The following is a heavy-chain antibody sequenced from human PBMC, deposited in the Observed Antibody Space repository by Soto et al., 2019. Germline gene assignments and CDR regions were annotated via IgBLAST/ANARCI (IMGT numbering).Heavy chain of an antibody. CDR1: GGSISSSSYY. CDR2: IYYSGST. CDR3: AGGTGTAYDFWSGYYTGHYYYGMDV. J-gene: IGHJ6*02. V-gene: IGHV4-39*01. D-gene: IGHD3-3*01. Sequence: QLQLQESGPGLVKPSETLSLTCTVSGGSISSSSYYWGWIRQPPGKGLEWIGSIYYSGSTYYNPSLKSRVTISVDTSKNQFSLKLSSVTAADTAVYYCAGGTGTAYDFWSGYYTGHYYYGMDVWGQGTTVTVSS.